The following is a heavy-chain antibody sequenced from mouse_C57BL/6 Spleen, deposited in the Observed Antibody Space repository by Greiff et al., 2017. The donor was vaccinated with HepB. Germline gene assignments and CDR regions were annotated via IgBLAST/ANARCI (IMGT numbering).Heavy chain of an antibody. Sequence: VQLQQSGAELVRPGASVKLSCTASGFNIKDDYMHWVKQRPEQGLEWIGWIDPENGDTEYASKFQGKATITADTSSNTAYLQLSSLTSEDTAVYYCTTGPRRGFAYWGQGTLVTVSA. J-gene: IGHJ3*01. V-gene: IGHV14-4*01. CDR3: TTGPRRGFAY. CDR1: GFNIKDDY. CDR2: IDPENGDT.